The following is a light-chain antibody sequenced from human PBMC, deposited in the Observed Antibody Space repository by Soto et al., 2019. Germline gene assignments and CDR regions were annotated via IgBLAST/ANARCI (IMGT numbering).Light chain of an antibody. CDR3: QQYNDYWT. CDR2: LAS. CDR1: QSVNIW. J-gene: IGKJ1*01. V-gene: IGKV1-5*03. Sequence: DIQMTQSPSTLSASVGDRVTITCRASQSVNIWLAWYQQKPGRAPNLLIYLASTLASGVPSRFSGSGSGTDFTLTISSLQPDDFATYYGQQYNDYWTFGQGTRVEVK.